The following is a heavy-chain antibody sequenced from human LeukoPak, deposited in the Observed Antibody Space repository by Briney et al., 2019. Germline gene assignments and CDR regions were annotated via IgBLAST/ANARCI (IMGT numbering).Heavy chain of an antibody. J-gene: IGHJ6*02. CDR1: GFTFSSYW. CDR2: IKQDGSEK. D-gene: IGHD6-19*01. CDR3: ARDTQTYSRGWYKSYYYYGMDV. Sequence: GGSLRLSCAASGFTFSSYWMSWVRQAPGKGLEWVANIKQDGSEKYYVDSVKGRFTISRDNAKNSLYLQMNSLRAEDTAVYYCARDTQTYSRGWYKSYYYYGMDVWGQGTTVTVSS. V-gene: IGHV3-7*01.